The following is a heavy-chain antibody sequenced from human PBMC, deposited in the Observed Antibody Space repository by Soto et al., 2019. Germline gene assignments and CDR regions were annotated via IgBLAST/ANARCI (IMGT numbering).Heavy chain of an antibody. CDR1: GGSISSGGYY. V-gene: IGHV4-31*03. Sequence: QVQLQESGPGLVKPSQTLSLTCTVSGGSISSGGYYWSWIRQHPGKGLEWIGYIYYSGGTYYNPSRRSGVTISVDTSKTRFSLKLSSVTAADTAVYSCARGGRRSPGMDVWGQGTTVTVSS. CDR3: ARGGRRSPGMDV. J-gene: IGHJ6*02. CDR2: IYYSGGT.